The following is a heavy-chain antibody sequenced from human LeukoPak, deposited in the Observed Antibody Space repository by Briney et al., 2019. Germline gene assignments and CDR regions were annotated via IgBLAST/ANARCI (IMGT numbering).Heavy chain of an antibody. Sequence: SETLSLTCSVYGGSFSDYYWSWIRQLPGKGLEWIGYIYNIVSTNYNPSLKSRVTISVDMSENHFSLRLSSVTAADTAVYYCARARRYYYDSSGSRQEYFDLWGRGTLVTVSS. CDR3: ARARRYYYDSSGSRQEYFDL. V-gene: IGHV4-59*01. D-gene: IGHD3-22*01. CDR1: GGSFSDYY. CDR2: IYNIVST. J-gene: IGHJ2*01.